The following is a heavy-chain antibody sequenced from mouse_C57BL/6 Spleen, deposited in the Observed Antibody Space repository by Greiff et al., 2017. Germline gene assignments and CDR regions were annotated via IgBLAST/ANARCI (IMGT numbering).Heavy chain of an antibody. CDR3: ARGSAWFAY. V-gene: IGHV1-18*01. J-gene: IGHJ3*01. CDR1: GYTFTDYN. CDR2: INPNNGGT. Sequence: VQLKQSGPELVKPGASVKLPCKASGYTFTDYNMDWVKQSHGKSLEWIGDINPNNGGTIYTEEFKGKATLTVDKSSSTAYMELLSLTSEDTAVYYCARGSAWFAYWGQGTLVTVSA.